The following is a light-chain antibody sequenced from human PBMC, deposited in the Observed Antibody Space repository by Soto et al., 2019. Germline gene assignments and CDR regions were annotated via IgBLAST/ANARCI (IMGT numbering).Light chain of an antibody. Sequence: ETVMTQSPATLSVSPGEGATLSCRASRGVGSNLAWYQQKPGQAPRLLIYGASTRATGVPSRFSGSGSGTEFTLTISSLQSEDFAVAYCQQYNNWPQYTFGQGTKLQIK. J-gene: IGKJ2*01. V-gene: IGKV3-15*01. CDR1: RGVGSN. CDR3: QQYNNWPQYT. CDR2: GAS.